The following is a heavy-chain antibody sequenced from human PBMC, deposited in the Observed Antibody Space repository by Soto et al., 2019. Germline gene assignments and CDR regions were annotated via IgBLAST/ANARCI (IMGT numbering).Heavy chain of an antibody. J-gene: IGHJ4*02. CDR2: IIPGLGTP. D-gene: IGHD2-8*02. V-gene: IGHV1-69*01. CDR3: ASGTYSYDGTGGYFFHF. Sequence: QVQLVQSGAEVKKPGASVKVSCEASGGASLIYDVSWVRQAPGQGLEWMGGIIPGLGTPKYSPPFRGRTTISADDSTNTAFMELASLTSEHTAIYYCASGTYSYDGTGGYFFHFWGQGTLVTVSS. CDR1: GGASLIYD.